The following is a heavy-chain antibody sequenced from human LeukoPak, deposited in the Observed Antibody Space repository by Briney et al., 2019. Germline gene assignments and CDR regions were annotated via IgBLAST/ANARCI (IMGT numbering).Heavy chain of an antibody. V-gene: IGHV3-53*01. CDR3: ARGTGKTKAFDI. Sequence: GGSLRLSCAASGFTVSSNYMSWVRQAPGKGLEWVSVIYSGGSTYYADSVKGRFTISRDNTKNSVSLQMKSLRVEDAAVYYCARGTGKTKAFDIWGQGTMVTVSS. D-gene: IGHD1/OR15-1a*01. CDR2: IYSGGST. J-gene: IGHJ3*02. CDR1: GFTVSSNY.